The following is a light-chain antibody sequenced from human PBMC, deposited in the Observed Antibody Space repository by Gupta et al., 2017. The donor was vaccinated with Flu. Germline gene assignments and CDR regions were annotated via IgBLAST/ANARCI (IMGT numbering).Light chain of an antibody. V-gene: IGKV3-20*01. CDR2: GAS. Sequence: ELVLTQSPGTLSLSPGERATLSCRASQSVSSSYLAWYQQKPGQAPRRLIYGASSRATGIPDRFSGSGSGTDFTLTISRVEAEDVAVYYCQQYGRSMYTFGQGTKLEIK. J-gene: IGKJ2*01. CDR3: QQYGRSMYT. CDR1: QSVSSSY.